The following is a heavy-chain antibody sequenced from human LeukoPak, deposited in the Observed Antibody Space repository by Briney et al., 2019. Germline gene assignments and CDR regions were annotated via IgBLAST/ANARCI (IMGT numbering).Heavy chain of an antibody. J-gene: IGHJ3*02. CDR2: IYSSGNT. CDR1: GGSISSYY. V-gene: IGHV4-4*07. CDR3: ARGSAAPAAISFTS. D-gene: IGHD2-2*02. Sequence: SETLSLICTVSGGSISSYYGRCVRQPAGKGLEWIGRIYSSGNTNYNPSLKSRVTMSVDTSKNQFSLKLSSVTAADTAVYYCARGSAAPAAISFTSSGQGTMVTVSS.